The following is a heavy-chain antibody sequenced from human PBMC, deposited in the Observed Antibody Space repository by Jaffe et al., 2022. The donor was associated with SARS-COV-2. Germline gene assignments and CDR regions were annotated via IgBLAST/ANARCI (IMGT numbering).Heavy chain of an antibody. CDR2: TTASGAST. J-gene: IGHJ4*02. V-gene: IGHV3-23*04. CDR3: AKSVSWIQTWFDY. Sequence: EVQLVESGGGLVQPGGSLRLSCAASGFTFSSHVMSWVRQAPGKGLEWVSLTTASGASTYYADSVKGRFTISRDNSKNTLYLQMDSLRAEDTAVYYCAKSVSWIQTWFDYWGQGTLVTVSS. D-gene: IGHD6-13*01. CDR1: GFTFSSHV.